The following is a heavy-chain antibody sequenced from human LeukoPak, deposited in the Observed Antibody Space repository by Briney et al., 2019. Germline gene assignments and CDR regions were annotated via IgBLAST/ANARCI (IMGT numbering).Heavy chain of an antibody. V-gene: IGHV5-51*01. CDR1: GYSFTNYW. CDR2: VYPGDSHT. Sequence: GESLKISCQGSGYSFTNYWIGWVRHMPGRGLDWMAIVYPGDSHTKYNPSFQGQVTISADKSSSTAYLQWISLRASDTAIYYCVRTSTCSSGSCYPNWFDSWGQGTLVTVSS. D-gene: IGHD2-15*01. CDR3: VRTSTCSSGSCYPNWFDS. J-gene: IGHJ5*01.